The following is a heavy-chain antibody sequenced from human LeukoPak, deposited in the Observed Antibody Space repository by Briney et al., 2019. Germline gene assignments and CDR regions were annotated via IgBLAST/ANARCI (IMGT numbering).Heavy chain of an antibody. CDR1: GYTFTSYG. CDR2: ISAYNGNT. CDR3: ARLVGRIAAAGSTFDP. J-gene: IGHJ5*02. V-gene: IGHV1-18*01. D-gene: IGHD6-13*01. Sequence: ASVKVSCKASGYTFTSYGISWVRQAPGQGLEWMGWISAYNGNTNYAQKLRGRVTMTTDTSTSTAYMELRSLRSDDTAVYYCARLVGRIAAAGSTFDPWGQGTLVTVSS.